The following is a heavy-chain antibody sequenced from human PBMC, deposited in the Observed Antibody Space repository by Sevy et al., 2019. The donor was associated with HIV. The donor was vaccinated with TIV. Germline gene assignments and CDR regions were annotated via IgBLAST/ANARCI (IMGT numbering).Heavy chain of an antibody. CDR2: ISAYNGNT. V-gene: IGHV1-18*01. J-gene: IGHJ4*02. D-gene: IGHD3-10*01. Sequence: ASVKVSCKASGYTFSSYSISWVRQAPGQGLEWMGWISAYNGNTNYAQKLQGRVTMTTDTSTSTAYMELRSLRSDYTAVYYCARDGITMVRGVIITGFGLLDYWGQGTLVTVSS. CDR1: GYTFSSYS. CDR3: ARDGITMVRGVIITGFGLLDY.